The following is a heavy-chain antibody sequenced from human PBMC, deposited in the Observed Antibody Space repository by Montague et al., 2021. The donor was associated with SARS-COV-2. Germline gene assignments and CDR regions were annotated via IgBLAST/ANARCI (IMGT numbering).Heavy chain of an antibody. V-gene: IGHV4-61*02. CDR3: AKGRHGSGTYYSDS. J-gene: IGHJ4*02. CDR1: GGSISSPGYY. Sequence: TLSLTCTVSGGSISSPGYYWSWIRQPAGKGLEWIGRIYTSGTTNYNPSLKSRVTISVDTSKNQFSLKLTSVTAADTAFYYCAKGRHGSGTYYSDSWGQGTLVTVSP. D-gene: IGHD3-10*01. CDR2: IYTSGTT.